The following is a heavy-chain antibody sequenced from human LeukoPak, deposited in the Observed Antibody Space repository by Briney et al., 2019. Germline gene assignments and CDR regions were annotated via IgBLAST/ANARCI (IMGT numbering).Heavy chain of an antibody. Sequence: PSETLSLTCTVSGGSISSYYWSWIRQPPGKGLEWIGYIYYSGSTNYNPSLKSRVTISVDTSKNQFSLKLSSVTAADTAVYYCARERSTIFGVVEDYFDYWGQGTLVTVSS. J-gene: IGHJ4*02. CDR2: IYYSGST. D-gene: IGHD3-3*01. CDR1: GGSISSYY. V-gene: IGHV4-59*01. CDR3: ARERSTIFGVVEDYFDY.